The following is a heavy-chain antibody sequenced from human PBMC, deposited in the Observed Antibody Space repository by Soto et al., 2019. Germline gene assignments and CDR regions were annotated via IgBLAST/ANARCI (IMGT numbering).Heavy chain of an antibody. CDR3: ARDAFDI. J-gene: IGHJ3*02. CDR2: INHSGST. Sequence: SETLSLTCAVYGGSFSGYYWSWIRQPPGKGLEWIGEINHSGSTNYNPSLKSRVTISVDTSKNQFSLKLSSVTAADTAVYYCARDAFDIWGQGTMVTVSS. CDR1: GGSFSGYY. V-gene: IGHV4-34*01.